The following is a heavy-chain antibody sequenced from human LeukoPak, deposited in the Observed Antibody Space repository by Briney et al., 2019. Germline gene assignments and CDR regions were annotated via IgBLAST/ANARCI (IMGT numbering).Heavy chain of an antibody. Sequence: SETLSLTCAVYGGSFSGYYWSWIRQPPGKGLEWIGEIDHSGSTNYNPSLKSRVTISVDTPKNQFSLKLSSVTAADTAVYYCARGIDYGDYWYFDLWGRGTLVTVSS. D-gene: IGHD4-17*01. V-gene: IGHV4-34*01. CDR2: IDHSGST. CDR3: ARGIDYGDYWYFDL. J-gene: IGHJ2*01. CDR1: GGSFSGYY.